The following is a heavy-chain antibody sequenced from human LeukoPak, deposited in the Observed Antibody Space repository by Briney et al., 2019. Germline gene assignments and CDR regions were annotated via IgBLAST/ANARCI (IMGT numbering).Heavy chain of an antibody. CDR3: ARAEGYNWFDA. V-gene: IGHV3-74*01. J-gene: IGHJ5*02. CDR2: INSDGSST. Sequence: PGGSLRLSCAASGFTFSSYWMHWVRQAPGKGLVWVSRINSDGSSTSYADSVKGRFTTSRDNAKNTLYLQMNSLRAEDTAVYYCARAEGYNWFDAWGQGTLVTVSS. CDR1: GFTFSSYW.